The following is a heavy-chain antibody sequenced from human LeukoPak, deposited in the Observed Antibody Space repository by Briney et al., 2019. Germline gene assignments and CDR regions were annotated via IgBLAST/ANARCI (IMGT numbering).Heavy chain of an antibody. CDR2: ISSSSSYI. Sequence: PGGSLRLSCAASGFTFSSYSMNWVRQAPGKGLEWVSSISSSSSYIYYADSVKGRFTISRDNAKNSLYLQMNSLRAEDTAVYYCARSRSAGEGLHDYWGQGTLVTVSS. CDR3: ARSRSAGEGLHDY. J-gene: IGHJ4*02. CDR1: GFTFSSYS. V-gene: IGHV3-21*01. D-gene: IGHD2-21*01.